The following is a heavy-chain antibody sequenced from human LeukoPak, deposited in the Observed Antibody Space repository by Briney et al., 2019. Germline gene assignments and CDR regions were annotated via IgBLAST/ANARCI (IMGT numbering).Heavy chain of an antibody. V-gene: IGHV4-30-4*02. CDR3: ARGAMGHSGTYPFDY. Sequence: SETLSLTCTVSGGSISSGDYYWSWIRQPPGKGLEWIGYIYYSGSTYYNPSLKSRVTISVDTSKNQFSLKLSSVTAADTAVYFCARGAMGHSGTYPFDYWGQGTLVTVSS. D-gene: IGHD1-26*01. CDR1: GGSISSGDYY. J-gene: IGHJ4*02. CDR2: IYYSGST.